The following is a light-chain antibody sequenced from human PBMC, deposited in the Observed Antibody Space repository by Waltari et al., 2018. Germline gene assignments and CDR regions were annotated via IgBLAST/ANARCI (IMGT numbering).Light chain of an antibody. CDR3: QQYNNWPPWT. CDR2: GAS. J-gene: IGKJ1*01. Sequence: ETVMTQSPATLSVSPGERASSSCRTSRTISSNLALYQQKPGQAPRLLIYGASIRATGVPARFSGSVSGTQFTLTIHSLQSEDFAVYYCQQYNNWPPWTFGQGTKVEIK. V-gene: IGKV3-15*01. CDR1: RTISSN.